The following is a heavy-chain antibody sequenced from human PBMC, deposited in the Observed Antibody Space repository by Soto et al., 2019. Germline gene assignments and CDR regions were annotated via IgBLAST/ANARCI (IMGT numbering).Heavy chain of an antibody. CDR2: IYSAGRT. J-gene: IGHJ3*01. Sequence: PGGSLRLSCAASGFTVNSNHMSWVRQAPGKGLEWVSLIYSAGRTHYADSVKGRFTVSRDNSENRLFLQMNNLEVGDTAVYYCARDYLGIGWPRIGFDVWGLGTMVTVSS. D-gene: IGHD6-25*01. V-gene: IGHV3-53*01. CDR3: ARDYLGIGWPRIGFDV. CDR1: GFTVNSNH.